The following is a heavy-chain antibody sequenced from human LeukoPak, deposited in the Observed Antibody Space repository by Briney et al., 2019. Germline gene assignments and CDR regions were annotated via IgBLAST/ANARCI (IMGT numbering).Heavy chain of an antibody. D-gene: IGHD3-22*01. Sequence: GGSLRLSCAASGFTVSSNYMSWVRQAPGKELEWVSLIYSGGNTYYADSVKDRFTISKDNSKNTVYLQMNSLRAEDTAVYFCARDHAPAYSNGYKYYGMDVWGQGTTVTVSS. CDR1: GFTVSSNY. J-gene: IGHJ6*02. V-gene: IGHV3-66*01. CDR3: ARDHAPAYSNGYKYYGMDV. CDR2: IYSGGNT.